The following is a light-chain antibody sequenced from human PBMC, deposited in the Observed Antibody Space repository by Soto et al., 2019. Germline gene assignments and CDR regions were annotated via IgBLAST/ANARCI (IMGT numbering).Light chain of an antibody. CDR2: GAS. Sequence: EIVLTQSPGTLSLSPGERATLSCRASQSVSSSYLAWYQQKPGQAPRLLIYGASNRATGTPDRFSGSGSGTDFTLTISRLEPEDFAVYYCQQFGDSPVTFGQGTKVEIK. CDR1: QSVSSSY. V-gene: IGKV3-20*01. J-gene: IGKJ1*01. CDR3: QQFGDSPVT.